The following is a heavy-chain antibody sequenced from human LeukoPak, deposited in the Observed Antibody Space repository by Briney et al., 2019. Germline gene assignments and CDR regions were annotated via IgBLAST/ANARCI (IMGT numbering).Heavy chain of an antibody. Sequence: QLWGSLRLSCSASGFPFSSYAMHWVRQAPGKGLEWVAVISYDGSNKYYADSVKGRFTISRDNSKNTLYLQMNSLRAEDTAVYYCAREGRMATASALDYWGQGTLVTVSS. V-gene: IGHV3-30*04. J-gene: IGHJ4*02. CDR2: ISYDGSNK. CDR3: AREGRMATASALDY. CDR1: GFPFSSYA. D-gene: IGHD5-24*01.